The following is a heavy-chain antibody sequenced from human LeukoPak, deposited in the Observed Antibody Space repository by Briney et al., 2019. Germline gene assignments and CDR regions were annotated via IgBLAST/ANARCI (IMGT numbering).Heavy chain of an antibody. J-gene: IGHJ4*02. Sequence: GGSLRLSCAASGFIFSDQWMHWVRQAPGKGLVWLSRINNDGSSTIYADSVKGRFTFSRDNAENTLFLEMSSLRVEDTAVYYCVRERNNFWSGHHSIFDSWGQGTLVTVSS. CDR1: GFIFSDQW. V-gene: IGHV3-74*01. D-gene: IGHD3-3*01. CDR2: INNDGSST. CDR3: VRERNNFWSGHHSIFDS.